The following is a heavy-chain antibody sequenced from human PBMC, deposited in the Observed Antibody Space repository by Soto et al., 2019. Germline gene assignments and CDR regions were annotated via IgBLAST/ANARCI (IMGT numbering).Heavy chain of an antibody. J-gene: IGHJ5*02. V-gene: IGHV4-39*01. CDR3: ASLVDTAMLS. Sequence: QLQLQESGPGLVKPSETLSLTCTVSGGSISSSSYYWGWIRQPPEKGLEWIGSIYYSGSTYYNPSLKSRVTICVPTSQNRFSLKLSSATAADAAVYSCASLVDTAMLSWGQGPLVTVSS. CDR1: GGSISSSSYY. CDR2: IYYSGST. D-gene: IGHD5-18*01.